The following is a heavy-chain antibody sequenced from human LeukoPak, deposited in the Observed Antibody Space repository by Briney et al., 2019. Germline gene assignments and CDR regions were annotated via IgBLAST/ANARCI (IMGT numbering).Heavy chain of an antibody. CDR1: GGSFSGYY. Sequence: PSETLSLTCAVYGGSFSGYYWSWIRQPPGKGLEWIGEINHSGSTNYNPSLKSRVTISVDTSKNQFSLKLSSVTAADTAVYYCARGGGTLIRYRFFDYWGQGTLVTVSS. CDR2: INHSGST. D-gene: IGHD1-1*01. J-gene: IGHJ4*02. V-gene: IGHV4-34*01. CDR3: ARGGGTLIRYRFFDY.